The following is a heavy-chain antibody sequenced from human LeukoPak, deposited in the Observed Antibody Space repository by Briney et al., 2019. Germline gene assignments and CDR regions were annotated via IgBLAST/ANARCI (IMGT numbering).Heavy chain of an antibody. J-gene: IGHJ4*02. CDR2: INHSGST. CDR1: GGSLSGYY. V-gene: IGHV4-34*01. CDR3: ARESPGIAAAGTLDY. D-gene: IGHD6-13*01. Sequence: SETLSLTCAVSGGSLSGYYWTWIRQPPGKGLEWIGEINHSGSTNYNPSLKSRVTISVDTSNNQFSLKLSSVTAADTTVYYCARESPGIAAAGTLDYWGQGTLVTVSS.